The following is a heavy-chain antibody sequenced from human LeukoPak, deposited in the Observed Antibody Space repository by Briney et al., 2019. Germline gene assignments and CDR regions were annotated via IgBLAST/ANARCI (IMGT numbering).Heavy chain of an antibody. D-gene: IGHD1-26*01. CDR1: GDSVSSNSAT. V-gene: IGHV6-1*01. CDR3: ARVSSPWSPRDAFDI. Sequence: SQTLSLTCALSGDSVSSNSATWNWIRQSPSRGLEWLGSTYYKSKWYNDYAVSVKSRITINSDTSKNPFSLQLSSVTPEDTAVYYCARVSSPWSPRDAFDIWGQGTVVTVSS. CDR2: TYYKSKWYN. J-gene: IGHJ3*02.